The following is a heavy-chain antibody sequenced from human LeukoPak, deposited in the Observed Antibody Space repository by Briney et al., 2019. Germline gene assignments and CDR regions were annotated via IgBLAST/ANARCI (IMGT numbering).Heavy chain of an antibody. CDR1: GFTFSSYA. V-gene: IGHV3-64*01. J-gene: IGHJ4*02. CDR2: ISSNGGST. D-gene: IGHD3-9*01. CDR3: ARGNTLTGYSRY. Sequence: GGSPRLSCAASGFTFSSYAMHWVRQPPGKGLEYVSGISSNGGSTYYANSVEGRFTISRDNSKNTVYLQMGSLRAEDMAVYYCARGNTLTGYSRYWGQGTLVTVSS.